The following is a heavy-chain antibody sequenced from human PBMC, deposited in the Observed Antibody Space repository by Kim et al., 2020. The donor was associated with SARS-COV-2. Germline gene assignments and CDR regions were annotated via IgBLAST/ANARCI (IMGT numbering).Heavy chain of an antibody. J-gene: IGHJ4*02. D-gene: IGHD3-3*01. V-gene: IGHV4-39*01. CDR3: ARQGAKLFDDARYYDFWSGYSLKTYYFDY. CDR1: GGSISSSSYY. Sequence: SETLSLTCTVSGGSISSSSYYWGWIRQPPGKGLEWIGSIYYSGSTYYNPSLKSRVTISVDTSKNQFSLKLSSVTAADTAVYYCARQGAKLFDDARYYDFWSGYSLKTYYFDYWGQGTLVTASS. CDR2: IYYSGST.